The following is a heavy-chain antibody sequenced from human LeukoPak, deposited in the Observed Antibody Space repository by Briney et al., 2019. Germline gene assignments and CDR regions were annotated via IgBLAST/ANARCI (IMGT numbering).Heavy chain of an antibody. CDR2: ITPSGFTV. J-gene: IGHJ6*03. CDR1: GFTFSSHS. D-gene: IGHD4-11*01. V-gene: IGHV3-48*04. CDR3: ARDGRVTVTTFNYYYYYMDV. Sequence: GGSLRLSCAASGFTFSSHSMNWVRQAPGKGLEWLSYITPSGFTVYSDSVQGRFTISRDSAKNSVYLQMNSLTAGDTAMYYCARDGRVTVTTFNYYYYYMDVWGKGTTVTVSS.